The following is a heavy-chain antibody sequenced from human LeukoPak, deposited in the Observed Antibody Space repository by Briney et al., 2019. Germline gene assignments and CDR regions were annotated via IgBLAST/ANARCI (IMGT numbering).Heavy chain of an antibody. D-gene: IGHD6-6*01. V-gene: IGHV4-59*11. CDR2: IYYSGST. Sequence: SETLSLTCTVSGGSISSHYWSWIRQPPGKGLEWIGYIYYSGSTNYNPSLKSRVTISVDTSKNQFSLKLSSVTAADTAVYYCARDGALVQGENWFDPWGQGTLVTVSS. CDR3: ARDGALVQGENWFDP. J-gene: IGHJ5*02. CDR1: GGSISSHY.